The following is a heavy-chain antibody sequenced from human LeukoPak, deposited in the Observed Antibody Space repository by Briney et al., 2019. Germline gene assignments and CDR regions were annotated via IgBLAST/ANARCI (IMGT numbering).Heavy chain of an antibody. D-gene: IGHD3-22*01. J-gene: IGHJ6*02. CDR2: IIPIFGTA. V-gene: IGHV1-69*13. CDR3: AREEYYYDSSGYSPYYYYYGMDV. CDR1: GYTFTSYG. Sequence: SVKVSCKASGYTFTSYGISWVRQAPGQGLEWMGGIIPIFGTANYAQKFQGRVTITADESTSTAYMELSSLRSEDTAVYYCAREEYYYDSSGYSPYYYYYGMDVWGQGTTVTVSS.